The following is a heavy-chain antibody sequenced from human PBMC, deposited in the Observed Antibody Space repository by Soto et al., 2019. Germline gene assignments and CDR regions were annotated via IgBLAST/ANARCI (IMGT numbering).Heavy chain of an antibody. CDR3: ARVPLCGGDCYGDYYYYGMDV. Sequence: PGGSLRLSCAASGFTFSDYYMSWIRQAPGKGLEWVSYISSSTSYTNYADSVKGRFTISRDNAKNSLYLQMNSLRAEDTAVYYCARVPLCGGDCYGDYYYYGMDVWGQGTTVTVSS. D-gene: IGHD2-21*02. J-gene: IGHJ6*02. CDR1: GFTFSDYY. V-gene: IGHV3-11*05. CDR2: ISSSTSYT.